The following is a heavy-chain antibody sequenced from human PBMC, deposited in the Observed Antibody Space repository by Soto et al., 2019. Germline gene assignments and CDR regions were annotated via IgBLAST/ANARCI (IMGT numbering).Heavy chain of an antibody. J-gene: IGHJ4*02. CDR1: GFTFSSYA. V-gene: IGHV3-23*01. Sequence: PGGSLRLSCAASGFTFSSYAMSWVRQAPGKGLEWVSAISGSGGSTYYADSVKGRFTISRDNSKNTLYLQMNSLRAEDTAVYYCAKDLQDAYNPGTFDYWGQGTLVTVSS. D-gene: IGHD1-1*01. CDR2: ISGSGGST. CDR3: AKDLQDAYNPGTFDY.